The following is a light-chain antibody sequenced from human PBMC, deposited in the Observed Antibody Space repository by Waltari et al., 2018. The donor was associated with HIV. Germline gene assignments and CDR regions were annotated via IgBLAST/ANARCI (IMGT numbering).Light chain of an antibody. CDR3: GTWDSGLSAVV. CDR1: SSNIGNNY. V-gene: IGLV1-51*01. Sequence: QSVLTQPPSVSAAPGQKVTISCSGSSSNIGNNYLSWYQQLPGTAPKLLIYDNNKRPSGIPDRFSGSKSGPSATLGITGLQTGDEADYYCGTWDSGLSAVVFGGGTKLTVL. CDR2: DNN. J-gene: IGLJ3*02.